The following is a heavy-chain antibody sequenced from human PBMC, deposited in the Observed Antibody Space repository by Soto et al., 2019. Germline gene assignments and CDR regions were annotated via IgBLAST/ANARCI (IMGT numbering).Heavy chain of an antibody. J-gene: IGHJ4*02. Sequence: QVQLVQSGSEVKRPGTSVKVSCKAAGYTFNAYSMYWVRQAPGQGLEWMGMINPSGDSTTYAQNFQGRVTMTRDTSTTTVYMELSGLRSEDTAVYYCARDWALDYWGQGTLVTVSS. D-gene: IGHD7-27*01. CDR3: ARDWALDY. V-gene: IGHV1-46*02. CDR2: INPSGDST. CDR1: GYTFNAYS.